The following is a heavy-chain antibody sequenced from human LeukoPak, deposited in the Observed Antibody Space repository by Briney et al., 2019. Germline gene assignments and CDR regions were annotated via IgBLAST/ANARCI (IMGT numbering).Heavy chain of an antibody. CDR2: INPNSGGT. Sequence: ASVKVSCKASGYTFTGYYMHWVRQAPGRGLEWMGRINPNSGGTNYAQKFQGRVTMTRDTSISTAYMELSRLRSDDTAVYYCARDFPPILWGYYYYGMDVWGQGTTVTVSS. D-gene: IGHD2-21*01. CDR1: GYTFTGYY. CDR3: ARDFPPILWGYYYYGMDV. J-gene: IGHJ6*02. V-gene: IGHV1-2*06.